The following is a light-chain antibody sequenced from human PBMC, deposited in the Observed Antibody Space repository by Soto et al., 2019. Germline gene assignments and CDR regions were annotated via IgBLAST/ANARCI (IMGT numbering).Light chain of an antibody. Sequence: QSVLTQPPSVSGAPGQRVIISCTGSSSNIGAGRDVHWYRQFPGEAPKFLISDSNHRPSGVPDRFSGSKSGTSASLAISGLQSEDEADYYCAAWDDSLNGDVVFGGGTKLTVL. CDR1: SSNIGAGRD. CDR3: AAWDDSLNGDVV. J-gene: IGLJ2*01. V-gene: IGLV1-40*01. CDR2: DSN.